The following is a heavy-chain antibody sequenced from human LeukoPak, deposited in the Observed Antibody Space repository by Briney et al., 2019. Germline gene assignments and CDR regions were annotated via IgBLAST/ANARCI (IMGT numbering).Heavy chain of an antibody. CDR2: IYTSGST. CDR3: ARIIESDFGVPYYYYYMDV. Sequence: KPSETLSLTCTVSGGSISGYYWSWTRQPAGKGLEWIGRIYTSGSTNYNPSLESRVTISVDTSKNQFSLKLSSVTAADTAVYYCARIIESDFGVPYYYYYMDVWGKGTTVTVSS. J-gene: IGHJ6*03. D-gene: IGHD3-3*01. CDR1: GGSISGYY. V-gene: IGHV4-4*07.